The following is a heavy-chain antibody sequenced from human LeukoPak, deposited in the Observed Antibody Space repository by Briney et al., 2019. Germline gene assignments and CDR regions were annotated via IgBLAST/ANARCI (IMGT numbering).Heavy chain of an antibody. CDR2: IKQDGSEK. D-gene: IGHD2-15*01. CDR3: ARVDCSGGSCYFDY. Sequence: GGSLRLSCAASGFTFSSYWMSWVRQAPGKGLEWVANIKQDGSEKYYVDSVKGRFTISRDNAKNTLDLQMSSLRAEDTAVYYCARVDCSGGSCYFDYWGQGTLVTVSS. CDR1: GFTFSSYW. V-gene: IGHV3-7*02. J-gene: IGHJ4*02.